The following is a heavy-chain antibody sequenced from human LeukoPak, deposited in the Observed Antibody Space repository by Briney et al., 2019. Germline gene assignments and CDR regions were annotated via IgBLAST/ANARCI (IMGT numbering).Heavy chain of an antibody. CDR2: ISWNSGSI. CDR1: GFTFDDYA. V-gene: IGHV3-9*01. CDR3: AKVGTGVSNAFDI. Sequence: PGGSLRLSCAASGFTFDDYAMHWVRQAPGKGLEWVSGISWNSGSIGNADSVKGRFTISRDNAKNSLYLQMNSLRAEDTALYYCAKVGTGVSNAFDIRGQGTMVTVSS. D-gene: IGHD2-8*01. J-gene: IGHJ3*02.